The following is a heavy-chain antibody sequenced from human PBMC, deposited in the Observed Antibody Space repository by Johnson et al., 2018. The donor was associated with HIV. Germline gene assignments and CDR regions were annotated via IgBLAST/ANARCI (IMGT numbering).Heavy chain of an antibody. D-gene: IGHD1-26*01. CDR1: GFTFSNAW. CDR2: ISGSGGST. Sequence: VQLVESGGGLVKPGGSLRLSCAASGFTFSNAWMSWVRQAPGKGLEWVSAISGSGGSTYYADSVKGRFTISRDNSKNTLYLQVNSLRVEDTAVYYCVKDRGRPGIPAGFDIWGQGTMVTVSS. CDR3: VKDRGRPGIPAGFDI. V-gene: IGHV3-23*04. J-gene: IGHJ3*02.